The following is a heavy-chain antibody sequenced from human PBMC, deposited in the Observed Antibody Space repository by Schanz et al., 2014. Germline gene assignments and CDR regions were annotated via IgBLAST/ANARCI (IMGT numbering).Heavy chain of an antibody. V-gene: IGHV3-30*18. J-gene: IGHJ5*01. D-gene: IGHD3-16*02. Sequence: VQLVESGGGVVQPGRSLRLSCAASGFTFSTHAMHWVRQAPGKGLEWVALVSSDGNNDYYTDSVKGRFTISRDNSKNTVDLQMNSLRAEDTAVYYGAKQHSVRGVIYLNWFDSWGQGTLGNVSS. CDR1: GFTFSTHA. CDR2: VSSDGNND. CDR3: AKQHSVRGVIYLNWFDS.